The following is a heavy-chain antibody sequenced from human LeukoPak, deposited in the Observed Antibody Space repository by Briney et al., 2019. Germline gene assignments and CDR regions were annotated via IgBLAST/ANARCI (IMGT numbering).Heavy chain of an antibody. CDR1: GFTFSSYA. Sequence: GGSLRLSCAASGFTFSSYAMSWVRQAPGKGLEWVSAISGSGGSTYYADSVKGRFTISRDNSKNTLYLLMNSLRAEDTAVYYCAKVFVWEPVFDYWGQGTLVTVSS. V-gene: IGHV3-23*01. D-gene: IGHD1-26*01. CDR2: ISGSGGST. J-gene: IGHJ4*02. CDR3: AKVFVWEPVFDY.